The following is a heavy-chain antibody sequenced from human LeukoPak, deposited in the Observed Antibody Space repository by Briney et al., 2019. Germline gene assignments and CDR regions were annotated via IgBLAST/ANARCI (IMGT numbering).Heavy chain of an antibody. D-gene: IGHD1-26*01. Sequence: GGSLRLSCAASGFTFSDHYMDWVRQAPGKGLEWVGRSRNKANSFATQYAASVKGRFSLSRDDSKKSLYLQMNSLKTEDTAVYYCAREESGSYAFDIWGQGTMVTVSS. CDR3: AREESGSYAFDI. V-gene: IGHV3-72*01. CDR1: GFTFSDHY. CDR2: SRNKANSFAT. J-gene: IGHJ3*02.